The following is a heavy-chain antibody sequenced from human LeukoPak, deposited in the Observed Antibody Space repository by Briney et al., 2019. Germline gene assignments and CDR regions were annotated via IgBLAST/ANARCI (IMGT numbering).Heavy chain of an antibody. CDR2: IDPSDSYT. J-gene: IGHJ5*02. CDR1: GYSFTSYW. D-gene: IGHD2-2*01. Sequence: GEPLKISCKGSGYSFTSYWISWVRQMPGKGLEWVGRIDPSDSYTNYSPSFQGHVTISADKSISTAYPQWSSLKASDTAMYYCARVVPAAVNWFDPWGQGTLVTVSS. V-gene: IGHV5-10-1*01. CDR3: ARVVPAAVNWFDP.